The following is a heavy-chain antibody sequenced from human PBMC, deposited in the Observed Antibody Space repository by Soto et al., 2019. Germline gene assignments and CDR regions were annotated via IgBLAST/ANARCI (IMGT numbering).Heavy chain of an antibody. CDR2: IYPGDSDT. D-gene: IGHD3-10*01. V-gene: IGHV5-51*01. J-gene: IGHJ4*02. CDR1: GYKDSTWHNFTSYW. Sequence: GESLKISCMGSGYKDSTWHNFTSYWIAWVRQMPGEGLEWMGIIYPGDSDTRYSPSFQGQVTISADKSISTAYLQWSSLKASDTAMYYCARVEYYGSGRSDYFDYWGQGTLVTVSS. CDR3: ARVEYYGSGRSDYFDY.